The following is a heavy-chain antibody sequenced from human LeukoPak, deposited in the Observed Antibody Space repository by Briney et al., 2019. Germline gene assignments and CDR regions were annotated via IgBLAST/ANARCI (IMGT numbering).Heavy chain of an antibody. CDR1: GGTFSSYA. D-gene: IGHD3-22*01. J-gene: IGHJ4*02. CDR2: IIPIFGTA. V-gene: IGHV1-69*13. CDR3: ARDGYYYDSSGYEAWSYFDY. Sequence: ASVKVSCKASGGTFSSYAISWVRQAPGQGLEWMGGIIPIFGTANYAQKFQGRVTITADESTSTAYMELSSLRSEDTAVYYCARDGYYYDSSGYEAWSYFDYWGQGTLVTVSS.